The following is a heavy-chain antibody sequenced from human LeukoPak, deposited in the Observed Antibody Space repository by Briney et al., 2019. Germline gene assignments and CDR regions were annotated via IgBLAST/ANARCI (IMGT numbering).Heavy chain of an antibody. D-gene: IGHD3-16*01. Sequence: TGGSLRLSCAASGFAFNGHGMNWVRQAPGKGLEWVSYISSSGSTIYYADSVKGRFTISRDNAKNSLYLQMNSLRAEDTAVYYCARGRWGSSGYFDYWGQGTLVTVSS. CDR3: ARGRWGSSGYFDY. J-gene: IGHJ4*02. V-gene: IGHV3-48*04. CDR2: ISSSGSTI. CDR1: GFAFNGHG.